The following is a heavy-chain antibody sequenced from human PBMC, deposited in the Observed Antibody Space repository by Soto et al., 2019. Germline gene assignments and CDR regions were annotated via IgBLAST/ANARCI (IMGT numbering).Heavy chain of an antibody. CDR1: GYSFTSYW. V-gene: IGHV5-51*01. CDR2: IYPGDSDT. D-gene: IGHD5-12*01. CDR3: ARGGPGGGYISNWFDP. J-gene: IGHJ5*02. Sequence: PGESLKISCKGSGYSFTSYWIAWVRQMPGKGLEWMGIIYPGDSDTRYSPSFQGQVTISADKSISTAYLQWSSLKASDTAMYYCARGGPGGGYISNWFDPWGQGTLVTVSS.